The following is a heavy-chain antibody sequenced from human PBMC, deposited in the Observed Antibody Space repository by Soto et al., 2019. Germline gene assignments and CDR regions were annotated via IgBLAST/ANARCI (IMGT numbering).Heavy chain of an antibody. J-gene: IGHJ6*02. CDR1: GGSISSSNYY. Sequence: QVQLQESGPGLVKPSQTLSLTCTVSGGSISSSNYYWSWIRQLPGKGLEWIGYIYYSGRTYYTPSLKTRLTLSIDTSKTRFSLKLTSVTAADTAVYYCARQPLWSGYYFRGMDVWGQVTTVTVSS. CDR2: IYYSGRT. V-gene: IGHV4-31*03. CDR3: ARQPLWSGYYFRGMDV. D-gene: IGHD3-3*01.